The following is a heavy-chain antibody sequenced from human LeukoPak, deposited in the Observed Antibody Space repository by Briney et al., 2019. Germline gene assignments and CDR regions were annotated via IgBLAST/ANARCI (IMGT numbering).Heavy chain of an antibody. D-gene: IGHD4-17*01. J-gene: IGHJ6*03. CDR1: GGSFSGYY. CDR2: INHSGST. V-gene: IGHV4-34*01. CDR3: ASNPVTTYYYYMDV. Sequence: PSETLSLTCAVYGGSFSGYYWSWIRQPPGKGLEWIGEINHSGSTNYNPSLKSRVTISVDTSKNQFSLKPSSVTAADTAVYYCASNPVTTYYYYMDVWGKGTTVTVSS.